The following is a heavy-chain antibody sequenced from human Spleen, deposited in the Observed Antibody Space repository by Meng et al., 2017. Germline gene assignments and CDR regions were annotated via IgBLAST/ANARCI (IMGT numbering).Heavy chain of an antibody. D-gene: IGHD3-10*01. J-gene: IGHJ6*02. V-gene: IGHV4-38-2*02. CDR2: IYHTGNT. Sequence: SETLSLTCTVSGYSINSGYYWGWIRQPPGKGLEWIGSIYHTGNTYYSPSLKSRVTISVDTSKKHFSLKLSSVTAADTAVYYCARVPTFYGSGSELYYYYGMDVWGQGTTVTVSS. CDR3: ARVPTFYGSGSELYYYYGMDV. CDR1: GYSINSGYY.